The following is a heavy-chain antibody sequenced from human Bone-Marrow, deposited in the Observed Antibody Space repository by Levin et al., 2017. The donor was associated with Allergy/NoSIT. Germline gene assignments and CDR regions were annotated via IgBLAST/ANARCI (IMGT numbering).Heavy chain of an antibody. J-gene: IGHJ3*02. D-gene: IGHD3/OR15-3a*01. CDR1: GFTFSTSA. CDR2: ITRSGGDT. V-gene: IGHV3-23*01. CDR3: AKVRRGLDAFDI. Sequence: GESLKISCAASGFTFSTSAMSWVRQAPGKGLEWVSSITRSGGDTYYAASVKGRFTISRDNSNNTLYLHMNGLRAEDTALYYYAKVRRGLDAFDIWGQGTMVTVSS.